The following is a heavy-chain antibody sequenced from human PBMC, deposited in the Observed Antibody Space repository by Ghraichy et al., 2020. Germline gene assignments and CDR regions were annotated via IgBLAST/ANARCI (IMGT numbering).Heavy chain of an antibody. CDR3: ARLSDTAMVFDAFDI. Sequence: LSLTCAASGFTVSSNYMSWVRQAPGKGLEWVSVIYSGGSTYYADSVKGRFTISRDNSKNTLYLQMNSLRAEDTAVYYCARLSDTAMVFDAFDIWGQGTMVTVSS. V-gene: IGHV3-53*01. D-gene: IGHD5-18*01. J-gene: IGHJ3*02. CDR1: GFTVSSNY. CDR2: IYSGGST.